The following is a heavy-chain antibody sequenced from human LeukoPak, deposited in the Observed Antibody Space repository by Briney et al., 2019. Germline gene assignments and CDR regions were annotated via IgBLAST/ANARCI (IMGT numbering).Heavy chain of an antibody. J-gene: IGHJ5*02. Sequence: SETLSLTCTVSGGSISSSSYYWGWIRQPPGKGLEWIGSIYYSGSTYYNPSLKSRVTISVDTSKNQFSLKLSSVTAADTAVYYCARDLGTGSHVPWGQGTLVTVSS. CDR3: ARDLGTGSHVP. CDR1: GGSISSSSYY. D-gene: IGHD3-10*01. CDR2: IYYSGST. V-gene: IGHV4-39*07.